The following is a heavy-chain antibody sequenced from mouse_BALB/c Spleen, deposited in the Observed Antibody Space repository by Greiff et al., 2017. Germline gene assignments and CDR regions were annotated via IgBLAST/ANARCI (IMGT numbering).Heavy chain of an antibody. CDR1: GYTFTNYW. V-gene: IGHV1-63*02. CDR2: IYPGGGYT. Sequence: VQLQQSGAELVRPGTSVKISCKASGYTFTNYWLGWVKQRPGHGLEWIGDIYPGGGYTNYNEKFKGKATLTADTSSSTAYMQLSSLTSEDSAVYFCARSEGLRTIAMDYWGQGTSVTVSS. J-gene: IGHJ4*01. CDR3: ARSEGLRTIAMDY. D-gene: IGHD3-1*01.